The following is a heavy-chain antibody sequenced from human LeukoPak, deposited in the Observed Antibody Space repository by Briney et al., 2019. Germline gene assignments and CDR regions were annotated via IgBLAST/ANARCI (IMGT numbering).Heavy chain of an antibody. CDR2: ISSSGSYI. J-gene: IGHJ2*01. Sequence: GGSLRLSCAASAFTFSSYSMSWVRQAPGKGLEWVSSISSSGSYIYHADSVKGQFTISRDNAKNSLHLQMNSLRAEDTAVYYCARARVRSYSYDSDGSYTSDWIFDLWGRGTLVTVSS. CDR3: ARARVRSYSYDSDGSYTSDWIFDL. V-gene: IGHV3-21*04. CDR1: AFTFSSYS. D-gene: IGHD3-22*01.